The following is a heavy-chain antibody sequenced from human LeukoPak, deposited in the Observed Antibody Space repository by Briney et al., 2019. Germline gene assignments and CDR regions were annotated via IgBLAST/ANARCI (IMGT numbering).Heavy chain of an antibody. J-gene: IGHJ5*02. D-gene: IGHD3-10*01. CDR1: GGTFSSYA. V-gene: IGHV1-69*04. CDR3: ARDIERITMVRGVLNWFDP. Sequence: ASVTVSCKASGGTFSSYAISWVRQAPGQGLEWMGRIIPILGIANYAQKFQGRVTITADKSTSTAYMELSSLRSEDTAVYYCARDIERITMVRGVLNWFDPWGQGTLVTVSS. CDR2: IIPILGIA.